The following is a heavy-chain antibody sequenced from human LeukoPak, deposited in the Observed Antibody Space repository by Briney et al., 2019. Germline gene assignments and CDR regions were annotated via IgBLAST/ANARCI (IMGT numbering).Heavy chain of an antibody. Sequence: PGGSLRLSCAASGFTFSRSAMNGVRPARGKGLGWVSSFSASGGTTYYADSVKGRFTNSRDTSNNTPSVQMTSLRADDTAVYYCAKANYSGRYYFDSWGQGTLVTVSS. V-gene: IGHV3-23*01. CDR2: FSASGGTT. CDR1: GFTFSRSA. J-gene: IGHJ4*02. D-gene: IGHD1-26*01. CDR3: AKANYSGRYYFDS.